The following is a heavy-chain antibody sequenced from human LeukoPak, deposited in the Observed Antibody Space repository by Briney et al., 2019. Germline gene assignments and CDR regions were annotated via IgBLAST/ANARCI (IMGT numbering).Heavy chain of an antibody. V-gene: IGHV1-8*01. Sequence: ASVKVSCKASGYTFTSYDINWVRQATGQGLEWMGWMNPNSGNTGYAQKFQGRVTMTRDTSISTAYMELSRLRSDDTAVYYCARGPTSYGRYYFDYWGQGTLVTVSS. D-gene: IGHD5-18*01. CDR3: ARGPTSYGRYYFDY. J-gene: IGHJ4*02. CDR2: MNPNSGNT. CDR1: GYTFTSYD.